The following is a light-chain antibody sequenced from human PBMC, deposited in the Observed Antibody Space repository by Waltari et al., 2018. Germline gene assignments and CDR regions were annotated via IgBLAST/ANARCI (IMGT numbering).Light chain of an antibody. CDR2: WAS. Sequence: DIVMTQSPDSLAVSLGERATINCESSQSVLYSSNNKNYLAWYQQKPGQPPKLLIYWASTRESGVPDRFSGSGSGTDFTLTISSLQAEDGAVYYCQQYYSTPYTFGQGTKLEIK. J-gene: IGKJ2*01. V-gene: IGKV4-1*01. CDR3: QQYYSTPYT. CDR1: QSVLYSSNNKNY.